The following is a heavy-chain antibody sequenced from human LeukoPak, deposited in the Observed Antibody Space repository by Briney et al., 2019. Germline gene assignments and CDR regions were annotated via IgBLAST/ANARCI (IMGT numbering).Heavy chain of an antibody. CDR2: VFHTGNT. Sequence: SETLTLTCIVSGGSINSDYWIWIRQPPGKGLEWIGNVFHTGNTNYSPSLRSRVTISLDTSKNQFSLSLRSVSAADTAVYYCARATVTYDFWSGYPSYFDSWGQGTLVTVSS. CDR3: ARATVTYDFWSGYPSYFDS. CDR1: GGSINSDY. J-gene: IGHJ4*02. V-gene: IGHV4-59*01. D-gene: IGHD3-3*01.